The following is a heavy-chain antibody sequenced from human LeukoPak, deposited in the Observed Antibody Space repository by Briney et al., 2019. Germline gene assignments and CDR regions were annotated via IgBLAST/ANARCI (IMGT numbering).Heavy chain of an antibody. J-gene: IGHJ4*02. CDR3: ARSHAQKWSGYSH. CDR2: IYYSGST. D-gene: IGHD3-3*01. Sequence: SETLSLTCTVSGGSISSYYWSWIRQPPGKGLECIGYIYYSGSTNYNPSLKSRVTISVDTSKNQFSLKLTSVTAEDTAVYFCARSHAQKWSGYSHWGQGTLVTVSS. V-gene: IGHV4-59*01. CDR1: GGSISSYY.